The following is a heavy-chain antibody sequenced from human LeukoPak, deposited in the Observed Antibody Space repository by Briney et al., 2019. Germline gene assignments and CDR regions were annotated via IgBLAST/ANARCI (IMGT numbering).Heavy chain of an antibody. CDR1: GGSISSYY. J-gene: IGHJ6*03. V-gene: IGHV4-59*01. D-gene: IGHD6-13*01. CDR3: ARTTEAHSWRTRYYDYYMDV. Sequence: PSETLSLTCTVSGGSISSYYWSWVRQPPGKGLEWIGFVYYTGSTNYNPSLKSRVTISVDTSKNQFSLKLSSVTAADTAVYYCARTTEAHSWRTRYYDYYMDVWGKGTTVTVSS. CDR2: VYYTGST.